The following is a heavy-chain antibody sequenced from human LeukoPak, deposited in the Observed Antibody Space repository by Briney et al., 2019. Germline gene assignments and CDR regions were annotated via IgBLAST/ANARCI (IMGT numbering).Heavy chain of an antibody. D-gene: IGHD3-10*01. Sequence: ASVKVSCKASGYTFSSFGISWVRQAPGQGLEWMGWISADNDNTNYAQKFQGRVTMTTDTSTKTAYMELRSLRSDDTAVYYCARDLVTLVRGHYLCLDYWGQGTLVTVSS. J-gene: IGHJ4*02. CDR1: GYTFSSFG. V-gene: IGHV1-18*01. CDR2: ISADNDNT. CDR3: ARDLVTLVRGHYLCLDY.